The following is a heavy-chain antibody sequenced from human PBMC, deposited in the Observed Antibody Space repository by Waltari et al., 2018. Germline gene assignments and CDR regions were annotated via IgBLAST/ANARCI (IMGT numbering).Heavy chain of an antibody. V-gene: IGHV5-51*03. CDR1: GYSFTSYW. CDR2: IYPGDSDT. CDR3: AREYCSGGSCSSWFDP. J-gene: IGHJ5*02. D-gene: IGHD2-15*01. Sequence: EVQLVQSGAEVKKPGESLKISCKGSGYSFTSYWIGWVRQMPGKGLEWMGIIYPGDSDTRYSPSFQGQVTISADKSISTAYLQWSSLKASDTAVYYCAREYCSGGSCSSWFDPWGQGTLVTVSS.